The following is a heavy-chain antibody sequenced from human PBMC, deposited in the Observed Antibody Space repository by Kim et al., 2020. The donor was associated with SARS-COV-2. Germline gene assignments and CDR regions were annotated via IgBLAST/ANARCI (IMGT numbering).Heavy chain of an antibody. J-gene: IGHJ4*02. D-gene: IGHD2-8*02. Sequence: GGSLRLSCAASGFSFSTYAMTWVRQAPGKGLEWVSTISANGGSTYYADAVKGRFTISRDNSKNTLSLQMDGLRAEDSALYFCARAAAIFPMLMVVYYHTFDSWGQGTLVTVSS. CDR3: ARAAAIFPMLMVVYYHTFDS. CDR1: GFSFSTYA. V-gene: IGHV3-23*01. CDR2: ISANGGST.